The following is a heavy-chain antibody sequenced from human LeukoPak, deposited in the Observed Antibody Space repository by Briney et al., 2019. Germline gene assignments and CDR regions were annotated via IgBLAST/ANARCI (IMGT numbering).Heavy chain of an antibody. V-gene: IGHV4-59*01. Sequence: SETLSLTCAVYGGSFSGYYWSWIRQPPGKGLEWIGYIYYSGSTNYNPSLKSRVTISVDTSKNQFSLKLSSVTAADTAVYYCARDGCSSTSCYYDDAFDIWGQGTMVTVSS. CDR3: ARDGCSSTSCYYDDAFDI. J-gene: IGHJ3*02. CDR1: GGSFSGYY. CDR2: IYYSGST. D-gene: IGHD2-2*01.